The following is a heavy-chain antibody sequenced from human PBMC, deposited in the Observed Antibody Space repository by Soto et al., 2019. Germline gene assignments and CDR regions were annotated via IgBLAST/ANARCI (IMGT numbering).Heavy chain of an antibody. CDR1: GGSFSGYY. V-gene: IGHV4-34*01. Sequence: SETLSLTCAVYGGSFSGYYWSWIRQPPGKGLEWIGEINHSGSTNYNPSLKSRVTISVDTSKNQFSLKLSSVTAADTAVYYCAGVGFWCGFNHAFDIWGQGTMVTVSS. D-gene: IGHD3-3*01. CDR2: INHSGST. J-gene: IGHJ3*02. CDR3: AGVGFWCGFNHAFDI.